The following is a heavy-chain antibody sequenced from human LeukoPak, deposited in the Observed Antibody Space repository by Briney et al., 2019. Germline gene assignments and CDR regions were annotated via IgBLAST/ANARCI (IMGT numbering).Heavy chain of an antibody. V-gene: IGHV4-39*01. Sequence: SETLSLTCTVSGGSISSYYWSWIRQPPGKGLEWIGSIYYSGSTYYNPSLKSRVTISVDTSKNQFSLKLSSVTAADTAVYYCARVVTAIPVPVLWGQGTLVTVSS. CDR2: IYYSGST. CDR1: GGSISSYY. CDR3: ARVVTAIPVPVL. D-gene: IGHD2-21*02. J-gene: IGHJ4*02.